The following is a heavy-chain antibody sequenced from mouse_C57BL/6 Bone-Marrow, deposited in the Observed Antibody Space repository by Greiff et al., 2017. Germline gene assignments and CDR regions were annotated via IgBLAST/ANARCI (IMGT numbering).Heavy chain of an antibody. V-gene: IGHV1-67*01. D-gene: IGHD1-1*01. CDR3: ARGRDTTRGFDY. Sequence: VQLKQSGPELVRPGVSVKISCKGSGYTFTDYAMHWVKQSHAKSLEWIGVISTYYGDASYNQKSKDKATMTVDKSSSTAYMELARLTSEDSAVYYCARGRDTTRGFDYWGQGTTLTVSS. CDR2: ISTYYGDA. CDR1: GYTFTDYA. J-gene: IGHJ2*01.